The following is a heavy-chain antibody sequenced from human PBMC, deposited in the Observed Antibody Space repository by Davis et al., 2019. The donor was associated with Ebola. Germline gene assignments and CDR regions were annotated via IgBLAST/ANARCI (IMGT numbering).Heavy chain of an antibody. Sequence: SETLSLTCTVYGGSFSGYYWGWIRQPPGKGLEWIGSIYYSVSTDYNPPLKSRVTISVDTSKNQFSLKLSSVTVADTAVYYCARGWCGYSFYYYYGMDVWGQGTTVTVSS. D-gene: IGHD3-3*01. CDR1: GGSFSGYY. CDR3: ARGWCGYSFYYYYGMDV. CDR2: IYYSVST. J-gene: IGHJ6*02. V-gene: IGHV4-39*01.